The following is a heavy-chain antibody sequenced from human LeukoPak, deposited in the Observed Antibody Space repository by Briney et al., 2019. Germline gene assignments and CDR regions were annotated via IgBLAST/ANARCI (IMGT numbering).Heavy chain of an antibody. CDR3: ARTSGSNSGPIDY. V-gene: IGHV3-30*03. D-gene: IGHD1-26*01. CDR1: GFTFSSYG. J-gene: IGHJ4*02. Sequence: GRSLRLSCAASGFTFSSYGMHWVRQAPGKGLEWVAVISYDGSNKYYADSVKGRFTISRDNSKNTLYLQMNSLRAEDTAVYYCARTSGSNSGPIDYWGQGTLVTVSS. CDR2: ISYDGSNK.